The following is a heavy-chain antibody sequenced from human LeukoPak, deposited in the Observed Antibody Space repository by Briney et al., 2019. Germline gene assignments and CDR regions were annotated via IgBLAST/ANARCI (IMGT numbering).Heavy chain of an antibody. CDR2: ISSSSSTM. D-gene: IGHD3-22*01. CDR3: ITTYYYDSSGLPPSY. V-gene: IGHV3-48*01. CDR1: GFTFSSYS. J-gene: IGHJ4*02. Sequence: GGSLRLSCAASGFTFSSYSMNWVRQAPGKGLEWVSYISSSSSTMYYADSVKGRFTISRDNSKNTLYLQMNSLRAEDTAVYYCITTYYYDSSGLPPSYWGQGTLVTVSS.